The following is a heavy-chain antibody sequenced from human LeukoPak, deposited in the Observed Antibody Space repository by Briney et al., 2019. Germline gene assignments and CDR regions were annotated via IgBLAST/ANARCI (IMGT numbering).Heavy chain of an antibody. CDR3: AKFPAEVDI. V-gene: IGHV3-30*18. CDR2: ISYDGSNK. CDR1: GFTFSSYG. J-gene: IGHJ3*02. Sequence: GRSLRLSCEASGFTFSSYGMHWVRQAPGKGLEWVAVISYDGSNKYYADSVKGRFTISGDNSKNTLYLQMNSLRAEDTAVYYCAKFPAEVDIWGQGTMVTVSS.